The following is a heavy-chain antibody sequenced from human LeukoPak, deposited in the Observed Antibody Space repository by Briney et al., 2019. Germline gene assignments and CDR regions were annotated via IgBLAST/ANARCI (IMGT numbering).Heavy chain of an antibody. V-gene: IGHV3-30*02. Sequence: PGGSLRLSCAASGFTFSSYGMHWVRRAPGKGLEWVAFIRYDGSNKYYADSVKGRFTISRDNSKNTLYLQMNSLRAEDTAVYYCAKDYVVLEWLLYDYWGQGTLVTVSS. CDR3: AKDYVVLEWLLYDY. J-gene: IGHJ4*02. CDR2: IRYDGSNK. CDR1: GFTFSSYG. D-gene: IGHD3-3*01.